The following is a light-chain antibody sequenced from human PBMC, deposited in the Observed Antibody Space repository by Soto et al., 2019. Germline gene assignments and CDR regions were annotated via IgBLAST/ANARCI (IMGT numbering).Light chain of an antibody. CDR2: GAS. V-gene: IGKV3-20*01. CDR1: QSFSSSY. J-gene: IGKJ3*01. Sequence: EIVLTQSPGTLSLSPGERATLSCRASQSFSSSYLAWYQQKPGQAPRLLIYGASSRATGIPDRFSGSGSGTDFTLTISSLEPEDCAVYYCQHYGSALFTFGPRTKVDVK. CDR3: QHYGSALFT.